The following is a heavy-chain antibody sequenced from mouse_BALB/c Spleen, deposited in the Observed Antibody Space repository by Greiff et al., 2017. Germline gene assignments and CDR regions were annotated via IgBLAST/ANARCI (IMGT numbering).Heavy chain of an antibody. CDR3: ARFYYGSSPFDY. CDR1: GDSITSGY. D-gene: IGHD1-1*01. V-gene: IGHV3-8*02. CDR2: ISYSGST. J-gene: IGHJ2*01. Sequence: EVKLMESGPSLVKPSQTLSLTCSVIGDSITSGYWNWIRKFPGNKLEYMGYISYSGSTYYNPSLKSRISITRDTSKNQYYLQLNSVTTEDTATYYCARFYYGSSPFDYWGQGTTLTVSS.